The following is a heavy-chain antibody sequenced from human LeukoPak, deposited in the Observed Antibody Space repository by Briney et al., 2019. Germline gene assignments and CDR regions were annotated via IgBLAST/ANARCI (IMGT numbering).Heavy chain of an antibody. CDR3: AKDPYGSGRPYYFDY. V-gene: IGHV3-9*01. J-gene: IGHJ4*02. CDR1: GFTFDDYA. D-gene: IGHD3-10*01. CDR2: TSWNSGSI. Sequence: GRSLRLSCAASGFTFDDYAMHWVRPAPGKGLEGVSVTSWNSGSIRYADSVKGRFTISRDNAKNSLYLQMNSLRGEDTALYYCAKDPYGSGRPYYFDYGGQGTLVTVS.